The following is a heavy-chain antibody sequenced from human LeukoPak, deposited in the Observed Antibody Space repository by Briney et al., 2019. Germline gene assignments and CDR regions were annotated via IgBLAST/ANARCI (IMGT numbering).Heavy chain of an antibody. CDR2: LSGSGAST. D-gene: IGHD6-13*01. Sequence: PGGSLRLSCAASGFTFSDYYMTWIRQAPGKGLEWVSYLSGSGASTFYADSVKGRFTISRDNAKNTLYLQMNSLRVEDTAVYYCTRGQQLVGDWGQGTLVTVSS. CDR1: GFTFSDYY. CDR3: TRGQQLVGD. V-gene: IGHV3-11*04. J-gene: IGHJ4*02.